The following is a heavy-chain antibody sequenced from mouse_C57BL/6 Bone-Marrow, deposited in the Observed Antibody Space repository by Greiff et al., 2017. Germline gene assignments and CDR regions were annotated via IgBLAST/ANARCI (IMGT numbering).Heavy chain of an antibody. Sequence: EVQLVESGGGLVQPGGSLSLSCAASGFTFTDYYMSWVRQPPGKALEWLGFIRNKANGYTTEYSASVKGRFTISRDNSQSILYLQMNALRAEDSATCYCERYYYGFDYWGQGTTLTVSS. V-gene: IGHV7-3*01. D-gene: IGHD1-1*01. J-gene: IGHJ2*01. CDR2: IRNKANGYTT. CDR1: GFTFTDYY. CDR3: ERYYYGFDY.